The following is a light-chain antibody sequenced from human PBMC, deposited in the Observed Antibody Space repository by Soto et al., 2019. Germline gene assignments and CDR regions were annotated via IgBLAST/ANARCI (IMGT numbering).Light chain of an antibody. V-gene: IGLV2-14*01. CDR3: SSYTNTNTYV. J-gene: IGLJ1*01. Sequence: QSALTQPASVSGSPGQSITISCTGTSSDVGAYDSVSWYQQHPGKAPKLMIYEVINRSSGVSNRFSGSKSGNTASLTISGLQAEDEADYHCSSYTNTNTYVFGPGTKLTVL. CDR2: EVI. CDR1: SSDVGAYDS.